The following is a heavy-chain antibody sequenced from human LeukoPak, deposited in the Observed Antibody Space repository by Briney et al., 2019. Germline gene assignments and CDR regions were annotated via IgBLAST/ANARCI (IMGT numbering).Heavy chain of an antibody. CDR3: ARHFGVISKGVYYYYYGLDV. V-gene: IGHV3-66*04. J-gene: IGHJ6*02. Sequence: GGSLRLSCAASGFTVSTIYMSWVRQAPGKGLEWVSVVYSGGSTYYADSVKGRFTISRDNSKNTLYLRMSSLRAEDTAVYYCARHFGVISKGVYYYYYGLDVWGQGTTVTVSS. D-gene: IGHD3-3*01. CDR2: VYSGGST. CDR1: GFTVSTIY.